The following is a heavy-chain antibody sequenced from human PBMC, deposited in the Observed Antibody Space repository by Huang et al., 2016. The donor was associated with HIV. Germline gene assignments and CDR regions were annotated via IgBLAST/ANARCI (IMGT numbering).Heavy chain of an antibody. CDR3: ARQDTSGWYADPYYFDY. Sequence: QLQLQESGPGLVKPSETLSLTCTVSGGSISPSGYYWGWIRQPPGKGLEWIGSIYCSGSTSYNPSCRRRVTISVDTSKSRFSLKLSSVTAADTAVYYCARQDTSGWYADPYYFDYWGQGTLVTVSS. J-gene: IGHJ4*02. CDR1: GGSISPSGYY. CDR2: IYCSGST. V-gene: IGHV4-39*01. D-gene: IGHD6-19*01.